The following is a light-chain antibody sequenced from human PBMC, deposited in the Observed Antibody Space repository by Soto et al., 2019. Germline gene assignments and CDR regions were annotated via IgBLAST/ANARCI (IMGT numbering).Light chain of an antibody. J-gene: IGLJ2*01. Sequence: QSVLTQPASVSGSPGQSITISCTGTSSDVGSYNLVSWYQQHPGKAPKLMIYEGSKRPSGVSNRFSGSKSGNTASLTISGLHAEEDDDYYCCSYAGSSTSVVFGGGTKVTVL. V-gene: IGLV2-23*01. CDR3: CSYAGSSTSVV. CDR2: EGS. CDR1: SSDVGSYNL.